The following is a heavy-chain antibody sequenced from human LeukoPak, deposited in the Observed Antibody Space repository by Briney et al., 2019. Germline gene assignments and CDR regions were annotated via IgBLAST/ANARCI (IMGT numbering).Heavy chain of an antibody. CDR2: IYYLGTT. J-gene: IGHJ4*02. D-gene: IGHD7-27*01. CDR3: ARHEPTGGSYFFDF. CDR1: GASIKNTPYY. V-gene: IGHV4-39*01. Sequence: SETLSLTCSVSGASIKNTPYYWAWIRQPPGKGLEWIGSIYYLGTTNYNPSLMSRVAISIDSSKNHFSLNLSPVTAADTAIYYCARHEPTGGSYFFDFWGQGTLVTVSS.